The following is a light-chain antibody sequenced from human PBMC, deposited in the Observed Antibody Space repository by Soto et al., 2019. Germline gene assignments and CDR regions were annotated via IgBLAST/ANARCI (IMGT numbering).Light chain of an antibody. CDR3: QQSYSTLPIT. V-gene: IGKV1-39*01. Sequence: DIQMTQSPSFLSASVGDRVTISCRASQAINTYLNWYQQKPGKAPKLLIYGTSALQNGVPSRFSGGGSGTDFTLTISSLQPDDFATYYCQQSYSTLPITFGQGTRLEV. CDR2: GTS. J-gene: IGKJ5*01. CDR1: QAINTY.